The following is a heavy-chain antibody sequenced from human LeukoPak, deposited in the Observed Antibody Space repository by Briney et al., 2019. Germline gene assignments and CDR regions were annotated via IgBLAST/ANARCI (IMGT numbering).Heavy chain of an antibody. CDR3: ARHYDSSGWYELFDY. Sequence: SETLSLTCTVSGGSISSYYWSWIRQPPGKGLEWIGYIYYSGSTNYNPSLKSRVTISVDTSKNQFSLKLSSVTAADTAVYYCARHYDSSGWYELFDYWGQGTLVTVSS. CDR1: GGSISSYY. D-gene: IGHD6-19*01. V-gene: IGHV4-59*08. CDR2: IYYSGST. J-gene: IGHJ4*02.